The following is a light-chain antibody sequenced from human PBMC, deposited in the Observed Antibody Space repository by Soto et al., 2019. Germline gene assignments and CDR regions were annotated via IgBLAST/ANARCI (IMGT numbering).Light chain of an antibody. V-gene: IGLV1-47*01. Sequence: QSVLTQPPSLSGTPGQTVTISCIGSRSNIGSAIVHWYQQIPGTAPKHLIYMNNQRPSGVPDRFSGSKSGTSASLFITGLRPEDEADYYWFAWDYNLSSRVLGGGTKLIVL. CDR2: MNN. CDR3: FAWDYNLSSRV. J-gene: IGLJ3*02. CDR1: RSNIGSAI.